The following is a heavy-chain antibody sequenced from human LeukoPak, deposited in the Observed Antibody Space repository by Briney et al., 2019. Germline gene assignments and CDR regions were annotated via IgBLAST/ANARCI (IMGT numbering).Heavy chain of an antibody. D-gene: IGHD6-19*01. CDR3: AKYQRQWLPKGGFDY. J-gene: IGHJ4*02. V-gene: IGHV3-30*18. CDR2: ISYDGDNK. CDR1: GFTFSSYG. Sequence: GRSLRLSCAASGFTFSSYGMHWVRQAPGKGLEWVAVISYDGDNKYYADSVKGRFTISRDNSKNTLYLQMDNLRAEDTAVYYCAKYQRQWLPKGGFDYWGQGTLVTVSS.